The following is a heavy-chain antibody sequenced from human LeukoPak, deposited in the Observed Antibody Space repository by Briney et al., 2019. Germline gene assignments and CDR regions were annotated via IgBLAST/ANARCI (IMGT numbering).Heavy chain of an antibody. CDR2: IYYSGST. CDR1: GGSMSSYY. Sequence: PSETLTLTCTVSGGSMSSYYWSWIRQPPGKGLEWIGYIYYSGSTNYNPSLKSRVTISVDTSKNQFSLKLSSVTAADTAVYYCARGRIYNPFWGQGTLVTVSS. V-gene: IGHV4-59*01. D-gene: IGHD2-15*01. J-gene: IGHJ4*02. CDR3: ARGRIYNPF.